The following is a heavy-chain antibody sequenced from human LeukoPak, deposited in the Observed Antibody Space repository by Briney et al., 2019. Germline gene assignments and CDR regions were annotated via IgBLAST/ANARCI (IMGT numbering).Heavy chain of an antibody. V-gene: IGHV3-30*02. D-gene: IGHD3-10*01. CDR1: GFTFSSYG. CDR3: AKDRGFGELYSYFDY. J-gene: IGHJ4*02. CDR2: IRYDGSNK. Sequence: PGGSLRLSCAASGFTFSSYGMHRVRQAPGKGLEWVAFIRYDGSNKYYADSVKGRFTISRDNSKNTLYLQMNSLRAEDTAVYYCAKDRGFGELYSYFDYWGQGTLVTVSS.